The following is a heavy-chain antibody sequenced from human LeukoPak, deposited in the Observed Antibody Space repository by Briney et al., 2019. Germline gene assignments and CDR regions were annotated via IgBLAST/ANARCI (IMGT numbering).Heavy chain of an antibody. CDR2: ISGSGGRT. CDR1: GTTLSNYG. V-gene: IGHV3-23*01. D-gene: IGHD3-22*01. Sequence: GGSLRLSCAVSGTTLSNYGMSWVRQAPGKGLEWVAGISGSGGRTNYADSVKGRFTISRDNPKNTLYLQMNSLRVEDTAVYFCAKRGVVIRVILVGFHKEAYYFDSWGQEALVTVSS. J-gene: IGHJ4*02. CDR3: AKRGVVIRVILVGFHKEAYYFDS.